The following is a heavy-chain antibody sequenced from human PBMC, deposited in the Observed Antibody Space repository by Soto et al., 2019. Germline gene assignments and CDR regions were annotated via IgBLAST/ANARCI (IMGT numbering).Heavy chain of an antibody. CDR1: GYDFTAYD. Sequence: SVKVSCKASGYDFTAYDISWVRQASGQGLEWMGWMNPINGAAGSARRFQGRVSMTRNTATGTAYLELTSLRSDDTAVYYCGRGPSPRAPAGGTPYYYAMDVWGQGTTVTVSS. D-gene: IGHD6-13*01. V-gene: IGHV1-8*02. CDR2: MNPINGAA. J-gene: IGHJ6*02. CDR3: GRGPSPRAPAGGTPYYYAMDV.